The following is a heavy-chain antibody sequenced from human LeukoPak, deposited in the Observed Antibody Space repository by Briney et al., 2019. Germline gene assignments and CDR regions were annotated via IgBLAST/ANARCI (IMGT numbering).Heavy chain of an antibody. J-gene: IGHJ6*03. CDR3: ARVNSYGYSYYYYYYMDV. CDR2: IYSGGST. V-gene: IGHV3-53*01. CDR1: GFTVSSNY. Sequence: PGGSLRLSCAASGFTVSSNYMSWVRQAPGKGQEWVSVIYSGGSTYYADSVKGRFTISRDNSKNTLYLQMNSLRAEDTAVYYCARVNSYGYSYYYYYYMDVWGKGTTVTVSS. D-gene: IGHD5-18*01.